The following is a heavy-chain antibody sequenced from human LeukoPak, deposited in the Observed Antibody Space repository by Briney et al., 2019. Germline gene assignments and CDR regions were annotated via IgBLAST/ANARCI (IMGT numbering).Heavy chain of an antibody. CDR3: ARDSHRGSGYQFDY. Sequence: GGSLRLSCAASGFTFSSYSMNWVRQAPGKGLEWVSYISSSSSTIYYADSVKGRFTISRDNAKDSLYLQMNSLRAEDTAVYYCARDSHRGSGYQFDYWGRGTLVTVSS. V-gene: IGHV3-48*04. CDR1: GFTFSSYS. D-gene: IGHD3-22*01. CDR2: ISSSSSTI. J-gene: IGHJ4*02.